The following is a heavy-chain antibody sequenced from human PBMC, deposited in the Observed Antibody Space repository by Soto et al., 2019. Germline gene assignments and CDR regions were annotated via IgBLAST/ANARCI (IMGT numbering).Heavy chain of an antibody. CDR3: ARQVN. J-gene: IGHJ4*02. CDR1: GDSIRSSTYY. V-gene: IGHV4-39*01. D-gene: IGHD4-4*01. Sequence: QLQLQESGPGLVKPSETLSLTCSVSGDSIRSSTYYWGWIRQPPGKGLEWIGWIYSSGNTYYNPSLKSRVTISVDTSKNQLFLGLSSVTAADTSVYYCARQVNWGQGTRVTVSS. CDR2: IYSSGNT.